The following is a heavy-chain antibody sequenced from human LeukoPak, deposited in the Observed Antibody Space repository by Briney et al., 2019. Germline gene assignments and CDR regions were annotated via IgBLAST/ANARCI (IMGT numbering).Heavy chain of an antibody. Sequence: GGSLRLSCAASGFTFSGYDMHWVRQPPGKGLEWVSTIDIAGDTYYPDSVKGRFTISRQNGKNSLYLQMNSLRAEDTAVYYCTRTSLSGWFDSWGQGTLVTVSS. J-gene: IGHJ5*01. V-gene: IGHV3-13*01. CDR3: TRTSLSGWFDS. D-gene: IGHD6-19*01. CDR2: IDIAGDT. CDR1: GFTFSGYD.